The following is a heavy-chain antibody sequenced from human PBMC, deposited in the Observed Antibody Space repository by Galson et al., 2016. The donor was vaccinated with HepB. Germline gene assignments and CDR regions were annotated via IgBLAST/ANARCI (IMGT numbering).Heavy chain of an antibody. CDR2: ISYDGSNQ. CDR1: GFTFSSHV. V-gene: IGHV3-30*03. CDR3: ARDGPSVSLFDS. D-gene: IGHD3/OR15-3a*01. Sequence: SLRLSCAASGFTFSSHVMHWVRQAPARGLEWVAVISYDGSNQYYADSVKGRFTISRDNSKNTLYLQMTSLPAEDTAVYHCARDGPSVSLFDSWGQGTLVTVSS. J-gene: IGHJ4*02.